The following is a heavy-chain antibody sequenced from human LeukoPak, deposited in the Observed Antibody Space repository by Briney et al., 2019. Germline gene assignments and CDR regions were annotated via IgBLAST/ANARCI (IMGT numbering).Heavy chain of an antibody. V-gene: IGHV1-2*02. Sequence: ASVTVSCKASGYTFTGYYMHWVRQAPGQGFEWMGWINPNSGDTNYAQKFQGRVTMTRDTSISTAHMELSRLRSDDTAVYYCARANPLYCSSTTCLFDYWGQGTLVTVSS. CDR3: ARANPLYCSSTTCLFDY. CDR1: GYTFTGYY. J-gene: IGHJ4*02. CDR2: INPNSGDT. D-gene: IGHD2-2*01.